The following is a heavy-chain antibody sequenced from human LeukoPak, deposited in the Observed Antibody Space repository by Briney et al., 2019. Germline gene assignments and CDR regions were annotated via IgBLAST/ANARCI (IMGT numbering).Heavy chain of an antibody. Sequence: ASVKVSCKASGYTFTSYDINWVRQATGQGLEWMGWMNPNSGNTGYAQKFQGRVTMTRNTSISTAYMELNSLRSEDTAVYYCTRDMKGSSGRQDCWGQGILVTVSS. J-gene: IGHJ4*02. CDR1: GYTFTSYD. CDR3: TRDMKGSSGRQDC. CDR2: MNPNSGNT. D-gene: IGHD3-22*01. V-gene: IGHV1-8*01.